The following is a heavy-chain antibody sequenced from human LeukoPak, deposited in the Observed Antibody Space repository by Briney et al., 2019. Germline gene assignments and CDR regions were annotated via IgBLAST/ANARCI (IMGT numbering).Heavy chain of an antibody. Sequence: GGSLRLSCAASGSTVSSNYMSWVRQAPGKGLEWISVIYSGGTTYYADSVKGRFTISRDNSKDTLYLQMNSLRAEDTAVYYCAREGWPYYFDYWGQGTLVTVSS. CDR3: AREGWPYYFDY. J-gene: IGHJ4*02. D-gene: IGHD5-24*01. V-gene: IGHV3-53*01. CDR1: GSTVSSNY. CDR2: IYSGGTT.